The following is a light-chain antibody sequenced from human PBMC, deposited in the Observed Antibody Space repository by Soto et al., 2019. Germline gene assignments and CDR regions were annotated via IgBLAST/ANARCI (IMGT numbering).Light chain of an antibody. CDR1: QSVAGRF. CDR2: FAF. J-gene: IGKJ1*01. V-gene: IGKV3-20*01. CDR3: QQYGSSPPWT. Sequence: PLEGVTLSGRAIQSVAGRFLICFQFQPGQAPRLLIFFAFTRATGTPARFSGSVSGTGFTLTISRLEPEDFAVYYCQQYGSSPPWTFGQGTKV.